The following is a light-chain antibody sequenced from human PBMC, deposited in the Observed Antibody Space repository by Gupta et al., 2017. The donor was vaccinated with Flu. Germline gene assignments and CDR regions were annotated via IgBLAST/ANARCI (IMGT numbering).Light chain of an antibody. CDR3: QQTDSIPYT. V-gene: IGKV1-39*01. Sequence: DIQMTQSPSSLSASVGDRVTITCRASQSISNFLNWYQQKPGQAPKLLIYGASSLQGGVPSRFRGSASGTDLTLTISSLQPEDFATYYCQQTDSIPYTFGQGTKLEIK. CDR2: GAS. CDR1: QSISNF. J-gene: IGKJ2*01.